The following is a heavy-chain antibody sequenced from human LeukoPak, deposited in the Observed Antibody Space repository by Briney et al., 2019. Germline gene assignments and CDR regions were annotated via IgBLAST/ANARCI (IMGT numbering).Heavy chain of an antibody. D-gene: IGHD6-19*01. CDR3: AKDLLDSSGWYVDY. CDR1: EFSISRHY. CDR2: ISGSGGST. V-gene: IGHV3-23*01. Sequence: PGGSLRLSCTASEFSISRHYMSWVRQAPGKGLEWVSAISGSGGSTYYADSVKGRFTISRDNSKNTLYLQMNSLRAEDTAVYYCAKDLLDSSGWYVDYWGQGTLVTVSS. J-gene: IGHJ4*02.